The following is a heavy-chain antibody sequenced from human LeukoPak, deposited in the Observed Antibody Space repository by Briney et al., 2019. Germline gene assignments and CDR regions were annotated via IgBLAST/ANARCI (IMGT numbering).Heavy chain of an antibody. D-gene: IGHD6-19*01. V-gene: IGHV3-48*04. J-gene: IGHJ4*02. CDR3: ARDSAHSGGGRYFDY. CDR2: ISSSSSTI. CDR1: GFTFSTYS. Sequence: GGSLRLSCAASGFTFSTYSMNWVRQAPGKGLEWVSYISSSSSTIYYADSVKGRFTISRDDAKNSLYLQMNTLRAEDTAVYYCARDSAHSGGGRYFDYWGQGTLVTVSS.